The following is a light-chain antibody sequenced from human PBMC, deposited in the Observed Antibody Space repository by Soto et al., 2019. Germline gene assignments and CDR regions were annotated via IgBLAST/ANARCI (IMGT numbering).Light chain of an antibody. CDR2: GPS. CDR3: QQYDSSPRT. Sequence: EVVLTQSPATLSLSPGERATLSCRASQSVSNYLAWYQQKPGQAPRLLIYGPSSRATGIPDRFSGSGSGTDFTLTINRLEPEDFAVYYCQQYDSSPRTFGQGTKVDIK. CDR1: QSVSNY. V-gene: IGKV3-20*01. J-gene: IGKJ1*01.